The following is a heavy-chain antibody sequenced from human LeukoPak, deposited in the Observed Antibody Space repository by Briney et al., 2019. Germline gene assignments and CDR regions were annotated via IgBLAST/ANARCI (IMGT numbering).Heavy chain of an antibody. D-gene: IGHD2-2*01. J-gene: IGHJ4*02. CDR2: IYSGGST. CDR3: ARGLGYCTSTTCLLPFDY. Sequence: GGSLRLSCAASGFTVSTYYMTWVRQAPGKGLECVSVIYSGGSTYYADSVKGRFTVSRDNSKNTLYLQMNSLRAEDMAMYYCARGLGYCTSTTCLLPFDYWGQGTLVTVS. V-gene: IGHV3-53*01. CDR1: GFTVSTYY.